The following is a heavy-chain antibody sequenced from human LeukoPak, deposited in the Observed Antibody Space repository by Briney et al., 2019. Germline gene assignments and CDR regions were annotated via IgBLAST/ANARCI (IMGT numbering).Heavy chain of an antibody. CDR1: GFTFTSYD. J-gene: IGHJ4*02. V-gene: IGHV1-8*03. CDR3: ARTPERVRGVITEFDY. Sequence: GASVKVSCKASGFTFTSYDINWVRQATGQGLEWMGWMNPNSGNTGYAQKFQGRVTITRNTSISTAYMELSSLTSDDTAVYYCARTPERVRGVITEFDYWGQGTLVTVSS. CDR2: MNPNSGNT. D-gene: IGHD3-10*01.